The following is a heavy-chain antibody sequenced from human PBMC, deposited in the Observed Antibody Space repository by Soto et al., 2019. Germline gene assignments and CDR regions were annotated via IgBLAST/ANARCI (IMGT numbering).Heavy chain of an antibody. CDR3: ARGPLDPLLEF. D-gene: IGHD1-1*01. CDR2: VWYDGSNK. J-gene: IGHJ4*01. V-gene: IGHV3-33*01. Sequence: QVQLVESGGGVVQPGSSLRLSCAASGFTFNTYSMHWVRQAPGTGLEWVAVVWYDGSNKYYADFVKGRFTISRDNSKNTVYLQMNSLRAEDTAVYPCARGPLDPLLEFWGKGTLVTVSS. CDR1: GFTFNTYS.